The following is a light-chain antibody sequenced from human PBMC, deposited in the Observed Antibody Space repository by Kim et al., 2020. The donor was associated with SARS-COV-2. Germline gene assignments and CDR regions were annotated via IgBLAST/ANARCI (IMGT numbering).Light chain of an antibody. V-gene: IGKV3-20*01. Sequence: SPRERATPSCRASQSVSSNYYAWCQQRPGQTPRHLIYCASRRATGIPDRFSGGGSGTDFTITISRLGPEDFAGYYCQQYSSSFRTFGQGTKVDIK. J-gene: IGKJ1*01. CDR3: QQYSSSFRT. CDR2: CAS. CDR1: QSVSSNY.